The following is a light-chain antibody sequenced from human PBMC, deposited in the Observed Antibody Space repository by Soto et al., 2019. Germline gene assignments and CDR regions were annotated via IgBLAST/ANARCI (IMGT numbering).Light chain of an antibody. Sequence: DIQITQSPSTLSASVGDRVTITCRASQSISYWLAWYQQRPGKAPNLLIYKASSLKSGVPSRFSGSGSGTEFTLTISSLQADDFATYYCQQYNLYSWTFGQGTKVDIK. J-gene: IGKJ1*01. CDR2: KAS. CDR3: QQYNLYSWT. CDR1: QSISYW. V-gene: IGKV1-5*03.